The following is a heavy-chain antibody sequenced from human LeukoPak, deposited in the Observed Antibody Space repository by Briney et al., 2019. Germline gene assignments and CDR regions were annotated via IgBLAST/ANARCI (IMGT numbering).Heavy chain of an antibody. V-gene: IGHV3-53*01. CDR1: GFTVSSNY. Sequence: GGSLRLSCAASGFTVSSNYMSWVRQAPGKGLEWVSVIYSGGSTYYADSVKGRFTISRDNSKNTLYLQMNSLGAEDTAVYYCARDCSSTSCYEVGDYWGQGTLVTVSS. J-gene: IGHJ4*02. D-gene: IGHD2-2*01. CDR2: IYSGGST. CDR3: ARDCSSTSCYEVGDY.